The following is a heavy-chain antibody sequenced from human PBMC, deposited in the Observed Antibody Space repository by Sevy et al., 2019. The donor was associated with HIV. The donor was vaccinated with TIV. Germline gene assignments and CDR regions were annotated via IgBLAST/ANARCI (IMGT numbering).Heavy chain of an antibody. V-gene: IGHV3-33*01. CDR3: AGARDNGNFDY. CDR2: IWYDGSNK. D-gene: IGHD1-1*01. Sequence: GGSLRLSCAASGFNFSIYGMHWVRQAPGKGLEWVALIWYDGSNKYYADSVKGRFTISRDNSKNTLYLQMNSLRAEDTAVYYRAGARDNGNFDYWGQGTLVTVSS. CDR1: GFNFSIYG. J-gene: IGHJ4*02.